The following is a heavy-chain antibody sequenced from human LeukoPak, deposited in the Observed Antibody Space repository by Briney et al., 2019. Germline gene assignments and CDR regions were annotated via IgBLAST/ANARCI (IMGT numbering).Heavy chain of an antibody. Sequence: GGSLRLSCAASGFTFSSYAMHWVRQAPGKGLEWVAVISYEGSNKYYADSVKGRFTISRDNSKNTLYLQMNSLRAEDTAVYYCAKAANFGPPSNWFDPWGQGTLVTVSS. J-gene: IGHJ5*02. D-gene: IGHD3-10*01. V-gene: IGHV3-30*04. CDR3: AKAANFGPPSNWFDP. CDR2: ISYEGSNK. CDR1: GFTFSSYA.